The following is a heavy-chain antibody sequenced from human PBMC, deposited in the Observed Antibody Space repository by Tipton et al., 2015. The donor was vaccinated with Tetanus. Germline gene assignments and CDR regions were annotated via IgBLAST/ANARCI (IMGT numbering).Heavy chain of an antibody. V-gene: IGHV4-4*02. CDR3: AREGGYGDYYFDY. CDR1: GGSISSSNW. Sequence: SLRLSCAVSGGSISSSNWWSWVRQPPGKGLEWIGEIYHSGSTNYNPSLKSRVTISVDKSKNQFSLKLSSVTAADTAVYYCAREGGYGDYYFDYWGQGTLVTVSS. J-gene: IGHJ4*02. CDR2: IYHSGST. D-gene: IGHD4-17*01.